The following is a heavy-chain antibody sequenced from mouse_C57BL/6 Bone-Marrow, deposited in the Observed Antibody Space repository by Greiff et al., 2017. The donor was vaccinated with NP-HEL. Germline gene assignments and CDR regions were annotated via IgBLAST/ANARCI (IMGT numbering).Heavy chain of an antibody. V-gene: IGHV2-5*01. Sequence: VMLVESGPGLVQPSQSLSITCTVSGFSLTSYGVHWVRQSPGKGLEWLGVIWRGGSTDYNAAFMSRLSITKDNSKSQVFFKMNSLQADDTAIYYCAKGDDGLLRYFDVWGTGTTVTVSS. CDR2: IWRGGST. J-gene: IGHJ1*03. CDR1: GFSLTSYG. D-gene: IGHD2-3*01. CDR3: AKGDDGLLRYFDV.